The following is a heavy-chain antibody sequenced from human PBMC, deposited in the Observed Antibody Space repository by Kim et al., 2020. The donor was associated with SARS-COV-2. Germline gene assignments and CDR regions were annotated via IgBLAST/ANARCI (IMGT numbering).Heavy chain of an antibody. CDR3: ASNRYYYGSGSYYLDY. J-gene: IGHJ4*02. Sequence: SAKGRLPNSRENSKNPLYLQMNSLRAEDTAVYYCASNRYYYGSGSYYLDYWGQGTLVTVSS. V-gene: IGHV3-30*07. D-gene: IGHD3-10*01.